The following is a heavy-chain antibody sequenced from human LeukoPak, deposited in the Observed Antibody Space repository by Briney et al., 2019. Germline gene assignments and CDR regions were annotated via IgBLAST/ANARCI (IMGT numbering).Heavy chain of an antibody. Sequence: GRSLRLSCAASGFIFSGYGMHWVRRAQGKGLEGVEVIRYDGSNKYYADSVKGRFTISRDNSKHTLYRQMNSLRAEDTAVFYCARGNFRRDGYNFDYWGQGTLVTVSS. J-gene: IGHJ4*02. CDR1: GFIFSGYG. CDR3: ARGNFRRDGYNFDY. V-gene: IGHV3-33*01. D-gene: IGHD5-24*01. CDR2: IRYDGSNK.